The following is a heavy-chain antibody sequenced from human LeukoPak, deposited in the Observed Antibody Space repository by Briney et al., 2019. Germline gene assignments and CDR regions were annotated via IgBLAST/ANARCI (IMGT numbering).Heavy chain of an antibody. CDR2: IIPIFGTA. Sequence: GASVKVSCKASGYTFTSYGISWVRQAPGQGLEWMGGIIPIFGTANYAQKFQGRVTITADKSTSTAYMELSSLRSEDTAVYYCARGGLPKQLVFGTNSNNWFDPWGQGTLVTVSS. CDR1: GYTFTSYG. D-gene: IGHD6-13*01. CDR3: ARGGLPKQLVFGTNSNNWFDP. V-gene: IGHV1-69*06. J-gene: IGHJ5*02.